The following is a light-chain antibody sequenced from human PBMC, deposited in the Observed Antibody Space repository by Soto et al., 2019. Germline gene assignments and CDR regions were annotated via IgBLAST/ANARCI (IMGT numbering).Light chain of an antibody. V-gene: IGKV1-6*01. CDR2: AAS. Sequence: AIQMTQSPSSLSASVGDRVTITCRASQGIRNDLGWYQQKPGKAPKLLIYAASTLQSGVPSRFSGSGSGTDFTLTISSPQPEDFATYYSLQDDNYPLTFGGGTKVEIK. CDR1: QGIRND. CDR3: LQDDNYPLT. J-gene: IGKJ4*01.